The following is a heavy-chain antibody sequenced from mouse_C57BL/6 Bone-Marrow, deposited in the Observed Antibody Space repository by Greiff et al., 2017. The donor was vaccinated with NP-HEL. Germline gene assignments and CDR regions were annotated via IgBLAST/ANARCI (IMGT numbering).Heavy chain of an antibody. CDR2: IHPNSGST. V-gene: IGHV1-64*01. Sequence: QVQLQQPGAELVKPGASVKLSCKASGYTFTSYWMHWVKQRPGQGLEWIGMIHPNSGSTNYNEKFKSKATLTEDKSSSTAYMQLSSLTSEDSAVYYCARGRLTTVVPRRPDWYFDVWGTGTTVTVSS. D-gene: IGHD1-1*01. J-gene: IGHJ1*03. CDR3: ARGRLTTVVPRRPDWYFDV. CDR1: GYTFTSYW.